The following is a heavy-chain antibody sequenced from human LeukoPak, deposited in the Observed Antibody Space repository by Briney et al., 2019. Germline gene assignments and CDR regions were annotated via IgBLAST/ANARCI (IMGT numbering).Heavy chain of an antibody. J-gene: IGHJ4*02. CDR1: GGTFSSYA. CDR3: AREAIFGVVREYYFDL. Sequence: GASVKVSCKASGGTFSSYAISWVRQAPGQGLEWMGRIIPILGIANYAQKFQGRVTITADKSTSTAYMELSSLRSEDTAVYYCAREAIFGVVREYYFDLWGQGTLVTVS. V-gene: IGHV1-69*04. D-gene: IGHD3-3*01. CDR2: IIPILGIA.